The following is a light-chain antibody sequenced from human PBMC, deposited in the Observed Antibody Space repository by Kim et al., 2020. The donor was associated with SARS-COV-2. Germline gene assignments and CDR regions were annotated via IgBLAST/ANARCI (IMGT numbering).Light chain of an antibody. CDR2: GAS. Sequence: EIVLTQSPGNLSLSPGERATLSCRASQSVRSSYLAWYQQKPGQAPRLLLYGASSRATGIPDRFSGSGSGTDFTLTISRLEPEDFAVYYCQQYGTSVLTFGGGTKVDIK. V-gene: IGKV3-20*01. CDR3: QQYGTSVLT. CDR1: QSVRSSY. J-gene: IGKJ4*02.